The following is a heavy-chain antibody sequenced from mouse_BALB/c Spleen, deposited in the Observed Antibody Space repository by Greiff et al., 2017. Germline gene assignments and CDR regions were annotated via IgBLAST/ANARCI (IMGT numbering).Heavy chain of an antibody. CDR2: IDPANGNT. CDR3: ARSVLRYAWFAY. Sequence: EVKLVESGAELVKPGASVKLSCTASGFNIKDTYMHWVKQRPEQGLEWIGRIDPANGNTKYDPKFQGKATITADTSSNTAYLQLSSLTSEDTAVYYCARSVLRYAWFAYWGQGTLVTVSA. CDR1: GFNIKDTY. J-gene: IGHJ3*01. D-gene: IGHD1-1*01. V-gene: IGHV14-3*02.